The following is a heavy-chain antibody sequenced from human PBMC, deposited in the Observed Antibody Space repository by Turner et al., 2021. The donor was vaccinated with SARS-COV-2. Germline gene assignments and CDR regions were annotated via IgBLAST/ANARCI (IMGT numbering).Heavy chain of an antibody. CDR1: GYTLTELS. CDR2: VDPEDVET. V-gene: IGHV1-24*01. D-gene: IGHD2-21*02. CDR3: ATGYAYCGGDCSIHY. Sequence: QVQLVQSGAEAKKPGASVKVSCKVSGYTLTELSMHWVRQAPGKGLEWMGGVDPEDVETIYAQKFQGRVTMTEDTSTDTAYMELSSLRSEDTAVYYCATGYAYCGGDCSIHYWGQGTLVTVSS. J-gene: IGHJ4*02.